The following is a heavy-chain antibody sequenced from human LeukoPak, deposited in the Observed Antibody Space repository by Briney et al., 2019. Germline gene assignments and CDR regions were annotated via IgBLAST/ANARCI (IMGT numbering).Heavy chain of an antibody. Sequence: GGSLRLSCAPSGFTVSSNYMSWVRQAPGKGLEWVSVIYSGGSTYYADSVKGRFTISRDNSKNTLYLQMNSLRAEDTAVYYCARVPVDSSSWAFDYWGQGTLVTVSS. J-gene: IGHJ4*02. V-gene: IGHV3-66*02. D-gene: IGHD6-13*01. CDR3: ARVPVDSSSWAFDY. CDR1: GFTVSSNY. CDR2: IYSGGST.